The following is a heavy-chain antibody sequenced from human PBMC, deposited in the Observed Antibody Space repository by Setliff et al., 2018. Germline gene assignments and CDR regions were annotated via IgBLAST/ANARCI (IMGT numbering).Heavy chain of an antibody. V-gene: IGHV2-5*01. CDR3: ARAYYDSSGYYNWFDP. D-gene: IGHD3-22*01. J-gene: IGHJ5*02. CDR1: GFSLKSSGVA. CDR2: IAWSGDK. Sequence: SGPTLVNPRQTLTLTCTFSGFSLKSSGVAVAWIRQPPRKALEWLALIAWSGDKRYSPSLKSRLTITKDTSKNQVVLTMTNMDPVDTATYYCARAYYDSSGYYNWFDPWGQGTLVTVSS.